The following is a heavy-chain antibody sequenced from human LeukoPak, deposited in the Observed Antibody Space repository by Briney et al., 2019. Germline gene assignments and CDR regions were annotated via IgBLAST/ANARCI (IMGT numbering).Heavy chain of an antibody. CDR1: GFTFSSYN. V-gene: IGHV3-64*01. Sequence: GGSLRLSCAASGFTFSSYNMHWVRQAPGKGLEYVSAITDNGRNTYYPHSVKGRFTISRDNSKNTLYLQMGSLRPEDTGVYYCARSSGYSNGPPRDYWGQGTLVTVSS. CDR3: ARSSGYSNGPPRDY. CDR2: ITDNGRNT. J-gene: IGHJ4*02. D-gene: IGHD5-18*01.